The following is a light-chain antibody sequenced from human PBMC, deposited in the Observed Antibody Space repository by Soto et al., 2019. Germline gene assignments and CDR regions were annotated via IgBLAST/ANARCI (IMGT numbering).Light chain of an antibody. V-gene: IGKV3-20*01. Sequence: EIVLTQSPGTLSLSPGERATLSCRASQSVSSSYLAWYQQKPGQAPRLLIYGASSRATGIPDRFSGSGSGTDFTLTISRLEPEDFEVYYCPQYGSSPATFGGGTKVEIK. J-gene: IGKJ4*01. CDR3: PQYGSSPAT. CDR2: GAS. CDR1: QSVSSSY.